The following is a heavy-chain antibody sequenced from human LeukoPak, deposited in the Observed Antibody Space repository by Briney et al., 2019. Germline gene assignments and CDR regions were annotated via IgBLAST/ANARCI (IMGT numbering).Heavy chain of an antibody. J-gene: IGHJ4*02. CDR3: ARGWNVFDY. CDR1: GGSISSYY. CDR2: INHSGST. V-gene: IGHV4-34*01. D-gene: IGHD1-1*01. Sequence: SETLSLTCTVSGGSISSYYWSWIRQPPGKGLEWIGEINHSGSTNYNPSLKSRVTISVDTSKNQFSLKLSSVTAADTAVYYCARGWNVFDYWGQGTLVTVSS.